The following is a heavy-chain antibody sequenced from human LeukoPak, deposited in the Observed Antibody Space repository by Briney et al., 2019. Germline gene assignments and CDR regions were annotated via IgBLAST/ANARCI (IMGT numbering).Heavy chain of an antibody. CDR3: AELGITMIGGV. J-gene: IGHJ6*04. Sequence: GGSLRLSCAASGFTFDDYAMHWVRQAPGKGLEWVSLISWDGDSTYYADSVRGRFTISRDNSKNSLYLQMNSLRAEDTAVYYCAELGITMIGGVWGKGTTVTISS. V-gene: IGHV3-43D*03. CDR2: ISWDGDST. D-gene: IGHD3-10*02. CDR1: GFTFDDYA.